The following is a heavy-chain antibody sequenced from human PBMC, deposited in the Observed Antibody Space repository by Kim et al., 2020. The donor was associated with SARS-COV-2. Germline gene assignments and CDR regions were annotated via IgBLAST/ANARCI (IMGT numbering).Heavy chain of an antibody. Sequence: GGSLRLSCAASGFIFNTYSMTWVRQAPGKGLEWVSYISSRGTTIYYADSVRGRFTISRDNAQNSLFLQMNSLGDEDTAVYYCATAGKRDYDYNGMDVWGQGTTVIVSS. V-gene: IGHV3-48*02. CDR2: ISSRGTTI. J-gene: IGHJ6*02. CDR3: ATAGKRDYDYNGMDV. CDR1: GFIFNTYS.